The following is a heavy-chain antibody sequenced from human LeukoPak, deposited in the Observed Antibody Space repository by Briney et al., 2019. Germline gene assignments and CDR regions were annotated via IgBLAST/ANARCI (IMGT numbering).Heavy chain of an antibody. CDR3: AREEPVAGRGYYYGMDV. CDR2: ISAYNGNT. Sequence: ASVKVSCKASGYTFTSYGVSWVRQAPGQGLEWMGWISAYNGNTNYAQKLQGRVTMTTDTSTSTAYMELRGLRSDDTAVYYCAREEPVAGRGYYYGMDVWGKGTTVTVSS. CDR1: GYTFTSYG. D-gene: IGHD6-19*01. J-gene: IGHJ6*04. V-gene: IGHV1-18*04.